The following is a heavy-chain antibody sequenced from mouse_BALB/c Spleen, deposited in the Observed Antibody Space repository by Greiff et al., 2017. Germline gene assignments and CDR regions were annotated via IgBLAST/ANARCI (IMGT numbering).Heavy chain of an antibody. CDR3: ARHLYITTVVAPYFDY. J-gene: IGHJ2*01. CDR1: GFTFSSYG. Sequence: EVKLMESGGDLVKPGGSLKLSCAASGFTFSSYGMSWVRQTPDKRLEWVATISSGGSYTYYPDSVKGRFTISRDNAKNTLYLQMSSLKSEDTAMYYCARHLYITTVVAPYFDYWGQGTTLTVSS. D-gene: IGHD1-1*01. CDR2: ISSGGSYT. V-gene: IGHV5-6*01.